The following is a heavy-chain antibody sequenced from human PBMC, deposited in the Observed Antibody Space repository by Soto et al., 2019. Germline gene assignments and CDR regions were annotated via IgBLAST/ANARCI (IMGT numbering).Heavy chain of an antibody. CDR2: IKQDGSEK. J-gene: IGHJ4*02. D-gene: IGHD3-22*01. CDR3: ARGQYYYDSSGYGDYFDY. V-gene: IGHV3-7*05. CDR1: GFTFSSYW. Sequence: GGSLRLSCAASGFTFSSYWMSWVRQAPGKGLEWVANIKQDGSEKYYVDSVKGRFTISRDNAKNSLYLQMNSLRAEDTAVYYCARGQYYYDSSGYGDYFDYWGQGTLVTVSS.